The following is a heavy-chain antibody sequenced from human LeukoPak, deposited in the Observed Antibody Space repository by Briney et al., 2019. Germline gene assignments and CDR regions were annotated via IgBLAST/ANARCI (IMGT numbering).Heavy chain of an antibody. J-gene: IGHJ4*02. CDR1: GGSISNYY. Sequence: SETLSLTCTVSGGSISNYYWDWIRQPAGKGPEWIGRFYTSGTPNYNPSLKSRVTISVDTSRNQFSLKLSSVTAADTAVYYCARGGIPDYWGQGILVTVSP. CDR2: FYTSGTP. D-gene: IGHD2-21*01. CDR3: ARGGIPDY. V-gene: IGHV4-4*07.